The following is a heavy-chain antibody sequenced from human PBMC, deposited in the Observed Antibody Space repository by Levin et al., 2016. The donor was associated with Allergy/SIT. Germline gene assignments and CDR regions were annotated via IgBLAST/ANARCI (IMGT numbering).Heavy chain of an antibody. D-gene: IGHD3-10*01. Sequence: GESLKISCSASGFSFSVFWMHWVRQVPGKGLVWVSRINSDGSNTNYADSLKGRFTVSRDNSKNILYLQMNSLRPEDTALYYCARERSWTVGGSTSAFDLWGQGTLVTVSS. J-gene: IGHJ3*01. CDR1: GFSFSVFW. CDR3: ARERSWTVGGSTSAFDL. V-gene: IGHV3-74*01. CDR2: INSDGSNT.